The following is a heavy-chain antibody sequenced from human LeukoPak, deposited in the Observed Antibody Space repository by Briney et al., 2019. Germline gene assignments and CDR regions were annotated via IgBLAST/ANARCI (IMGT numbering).Heavy chain of an antibody. D-gene: IGHD5-18*01. V-gene: IGHV3-23*01. J-gene: IGHJ4*02. CDR1: GFILNNHA. CDR2: ISGSGRTI. Sequence: GGPMRLPCAASGFILNNHAMTWVRQAPGKGLQWISVISGSGRTIEYEDSVKGRFTISRDNSKNTVSLQMNNLRVEDTAIYYCAKNVMVKRYIDYWGQGTPVTVSS. CDR3: AKNVMVKRYIDY.